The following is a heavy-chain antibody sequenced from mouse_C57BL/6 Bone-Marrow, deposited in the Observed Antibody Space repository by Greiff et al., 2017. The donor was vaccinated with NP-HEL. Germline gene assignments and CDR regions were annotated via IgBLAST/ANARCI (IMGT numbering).Heavy chain of an antibody. Sequence: QVQLQQSGAELVKPGASAKMSCKASGYTFTTYPIEWVKQNHGKSLEWIGNFHPYNDDTEYNEKFKNKATLTVEKSSSTVYLELSRLTSDDSSVYYCARGGNYWYYFDYWGQGTTLTVSS. CDR3: ARGGNYWYYFDY. D-gene: IGHD2-1*01. CDR1: GYTFTTYP. V-gene: IGHV1-47*01. J-gene: IGHJ2*01. CDR2: FHPYNDDT.